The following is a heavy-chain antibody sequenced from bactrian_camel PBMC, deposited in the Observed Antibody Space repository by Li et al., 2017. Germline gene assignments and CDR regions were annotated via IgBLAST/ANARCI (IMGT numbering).Heavy chain of an antibody. V-gene: IGHV3S40*01. CDR1: GITSTTYY. Sequence: VQLVESGGGLVQPEGSLRLSCSNSGITSTTYYMSWVRQAPGKGPEWVSALNGDGGATYYSDSVKDRFTISRDNAKNTVALQMNSLKPEDTAVYYCVRDLALVNQEGVKYWGQGTQVTVS. D-gene: IGHD1*01. J-gene: IGHJ4*01. CDR3: VRDLALVNQEGVKY. CDR2: LNGDGGAT.